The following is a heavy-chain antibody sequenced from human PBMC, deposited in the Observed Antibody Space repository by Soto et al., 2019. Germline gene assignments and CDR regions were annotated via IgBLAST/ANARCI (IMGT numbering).Heavy chain of an antibody. J-gene: IGHJ5*02. Sequence: EVQLVESGGGLVQPGGSLRLSCAASGFTFSSYWMSWVRQAPGKGLEWVANIKQDGSEKYYVDSVKGRFTISRDNAKNSLYLQMNSLRAEDTAVYYCARGPLGVYYGSGSYYNWFDPWGQGILVTVSS. CDR2: IKQDGSEK. CDR3: ARGPLGVYYGSGSYYNWFDP. CDR1: GFTFSSYW. V-gene: IGHV3-7*03. D-gene: IGHD3-10*01.